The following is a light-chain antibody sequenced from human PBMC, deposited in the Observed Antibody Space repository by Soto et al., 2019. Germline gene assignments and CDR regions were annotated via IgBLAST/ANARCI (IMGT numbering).Light chain of an antibody. CDR2: DVS. J-gene: IGKJ4*01. Sequence: DILLTQSPATLSLSPGERATLSCRASQGVSNYLVWYQQRPAQAPRLLIYDVSHRATGIPARFSGSGSGTDFTLTISSLEPEDVAVYFCXXRGNWPLTFGGGTKVEI. CDR3: XXRGNWPLT. CDR1: QGVSNY. V-gene: IGKV3-11*01.